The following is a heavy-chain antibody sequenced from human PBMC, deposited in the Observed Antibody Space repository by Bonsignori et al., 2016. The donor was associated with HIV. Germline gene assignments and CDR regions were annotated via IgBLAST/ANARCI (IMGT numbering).Heavy chain of an antibody. V-gene: IGHV3-74*01. CDR2: INGDGSSS. D-gene: IGHD2/OR15-2a*01. Sequence: GESLKISCAASGFTFSSYWMHWVRQTPGKGLEWVSRINGDGSSSIYADSVKGRFTISRDNLKNTLYLQMNSLRGEDTAVYYCVRDGTKVIVPYDYWGRGTLVTVSS. CDR3: VRDGTKVIVPYDY. J-gene: IGHJ4*02. CDR1: GFTFSSYW.